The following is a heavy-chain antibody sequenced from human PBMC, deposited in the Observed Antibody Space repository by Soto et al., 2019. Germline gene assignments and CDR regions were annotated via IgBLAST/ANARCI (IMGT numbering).Heavy chain of an antibody. Sequence: QVQLVESGGGVVQPGRSLRLSCAASGFTFSSYGMHWVRQAPGKGLEWVAVIWYDGSNKYYADSVKGRFTISRDNSKNTLYLQMNSLRAEDTAVYYCARDRQSGYRDAFDYWGQGTLVTVSS. V-gene: IGHV3-33*01. CDR3: ARDRQSGYRDAFDY. D-gene: IGHD5-18*01. CDR1: GFTFSSYG. J-gene: IGHJ4*02. CDR2: IWYDGSNK.